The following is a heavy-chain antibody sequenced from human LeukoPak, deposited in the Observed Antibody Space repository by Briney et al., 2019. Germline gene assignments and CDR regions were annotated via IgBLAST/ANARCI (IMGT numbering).Heavy chain of an antibody. V-gene: IGHV4-31*03. J-gene: IGHJ3*02. CDR2: IYYSGST. D-gene: IGHD3-16*02. CDR3: ALNGREVPSGAFDI. CDR1: GGSISSGGYY. Sequence: SETLSLTCTVSGGSISSGGYYWSWIRQHPGKGLEWIGYIYYSGSTYYNPSLKSRVTISVDTSKNQFSPKLSSVTAADTAVYYCALNGREVPSGAFDIWGQGTMVTVSS.